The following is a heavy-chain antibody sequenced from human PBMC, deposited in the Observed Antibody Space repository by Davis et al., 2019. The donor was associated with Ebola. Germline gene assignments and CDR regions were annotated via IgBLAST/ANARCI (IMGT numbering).Heavy chain of an antibody. CDR3: ARGLFWTGWEV. V-gene: IGHV4-34*01. CDR1: GGSFSGYY. Sequence: MPSETLSLTCAVYGGSFSGYYWSWIRQPPGKGLEWMGEINHHGITSYNPSLKSRVSMSVDTSKKQFSLKVTSVTAADTAVYYCARGLFWTGWEVWGQGTRSPSP. J-gene: IGHJ6*02. CDR2: INHHGIT. D-gene: IGHD3/OR15-3a*01.